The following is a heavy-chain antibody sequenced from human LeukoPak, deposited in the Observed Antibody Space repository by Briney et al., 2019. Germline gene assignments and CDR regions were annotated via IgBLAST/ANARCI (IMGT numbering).Heavy chain of an antibody. Sequence: SETLSLTCAVYGGSFSGYYWSWIRQPPGEGLEWIGEINHSGSTNYNPSLKSRVTISVDTSKNQFSLKLSSVTAADTAVYYCARSRQVGTAMVVSRYDYWGQGTLVTVSS. CDR2: INHSGST. J-gene: IGHJ4*02. V-gene: IGHV4-34*01. CDR1: GGSFSGYY. CDR3: ARSRQVGTAMVVSRYDY. D-gene: IGHD5-18*01.